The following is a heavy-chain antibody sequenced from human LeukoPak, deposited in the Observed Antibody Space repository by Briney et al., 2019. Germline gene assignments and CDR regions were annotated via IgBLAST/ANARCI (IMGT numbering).Heavy chain of an antibody. Sequence: GGSLRLSCAASGFTFSDYYMSWIRQAPGKGLEWISYISSSGSTIYYADSVKGRFTISRDNAKNSLYLQMNSLRAEDTAVYYCARDVEVGATSGADYWGQGTLVTVSS. CDR1: GFTFSDYY. V-gene: IGHV3-11*04. CDR2: ISSSGSTI. J-gene: IGHJ4*02. D-gene: IGHD1-26*01. CDR3: ARDVEVGATSGADY.